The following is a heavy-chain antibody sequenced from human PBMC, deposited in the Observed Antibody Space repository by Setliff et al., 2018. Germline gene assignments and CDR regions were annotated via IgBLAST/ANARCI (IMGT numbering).Heavy chain of an antibody. Sequence: GGSLRLSCAASGFTFSSYWMSWVRQAPGKGLEWVANIKQDGSEKYYVDSVKGRFTISRDNAKNSLYLQMNSLGVEDTAVFYCAREQTMEWLLYGANYFYYMDVWGKGTTVTVSS. CDR1: GFTFSSYW. V-gene: IGHV3-7*01. J-gene: IGHJ6*03. CDR2: IKQDGSEK. D-gene: IGHD3-3*01. CDR3: AREQTMEWLLYGANYFYYMDV.